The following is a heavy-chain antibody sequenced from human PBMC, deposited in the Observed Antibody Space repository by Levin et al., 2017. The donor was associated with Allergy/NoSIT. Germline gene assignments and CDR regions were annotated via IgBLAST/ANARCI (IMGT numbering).Heavy chain of an antibody. Sequence: GESLKISCAASGFTFSSYSMNWVRQAPGKGLEWVSYISSSSSTIYYADSVKGRFTISRDNAKNSLYLQMNSLRAEDTAVYYWARPLRFLEWFRSSPGVGLDVWGQGTTVTVSS. CDR1: GFTFSSYS. CDR3: ARPLRFLEWFRSSPGVGLDV. V-gene: IGHV3-48*01. J-gene: IGHJ6*02. CDR2: ISSSSSTI. D-gene: IGHD3-3*01.